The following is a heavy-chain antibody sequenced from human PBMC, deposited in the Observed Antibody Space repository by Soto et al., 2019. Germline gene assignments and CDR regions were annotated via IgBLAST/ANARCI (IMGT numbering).Heavy chain of an antibody. J-gene: IGHJ6*02. Sequence: TSETLSLTCNVSGGSISSSTYYWGWMRQPPGKGLEWIASFFIGGNTYYNPSLKSRVTISVDTSKNQFSLNLSSVTAADTAVYYCARVGKRITMVRGVIRTNYGMDVWGQGTTVTVS. CDR2: FFIGGNT. CDR3: ARVGKRITMVRGVIRTNYGMDV. D-gene: IGHD3-10*01. CDR1: GGSISSSTYY. V-gene: IGHV4-39*01.